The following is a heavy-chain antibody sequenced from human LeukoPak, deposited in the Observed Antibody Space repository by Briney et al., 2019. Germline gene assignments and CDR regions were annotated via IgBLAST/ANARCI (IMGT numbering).Heavy chain of an antibody. V-gene: IGHV4-31*03. CDR3: GRTRCGRTSCYQYYYVDV. CDR2: IYYSGST. CDR1: GGSFNSGGYY. J-gene: IGHJ6*03. Sequence: SETLSLTCSVSGGSFNSGGYYWTWIRQHPGKGLEWIGHIYYSGSTYYNPSLKSRVTISVDTSKNQFSLKLSSVTAADTAVYYCGRTRCGRTSCYQYYYVDVWGKGTTVTVSS. D-gene: IGHD2-2*01.